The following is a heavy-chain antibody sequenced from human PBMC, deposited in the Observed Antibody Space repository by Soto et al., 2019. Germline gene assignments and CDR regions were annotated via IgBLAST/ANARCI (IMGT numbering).Heavy chain of an antibody. V-gene: IGHV3-11*01. CDR2: ITSGSGTI. J-gene: IGHJ3*02. CDR3: ARERSRGTPGAFDI. Sequence: QVQLVESGGGLVSPGGSLRLSCAASGFIFSDYSMNWVRQAPGKGLEWISYITSGSGTIDYAASVKGRFTISRDNAKNSLYLQMNSLRAEDTAVYYCARERSRGTPGAFDIWGQGTKVTVSS. CDR1: GFIFSDYS. D-gene: IGHD1-26*01.